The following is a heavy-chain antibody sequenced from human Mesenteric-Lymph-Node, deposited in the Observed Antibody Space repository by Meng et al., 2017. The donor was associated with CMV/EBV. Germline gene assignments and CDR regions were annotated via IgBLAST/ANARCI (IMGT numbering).Heavy chain of an antibody. CDR2: ISWNSGSI. CDR1: GFTFDDYA. V-gene: IGHV3-9*01. CDR3: ATSYGMDV. Sequence: SLKISCAASGFTFDDYAMHWVRQAPGKGLEWVSGISWNSGSIGYADSVKGRLTISRDNSKNTLYLQMNSLRAEDTAVYYCATSYGMDVWGQGTTVTVSS. J-gene: IGHJ6*02.